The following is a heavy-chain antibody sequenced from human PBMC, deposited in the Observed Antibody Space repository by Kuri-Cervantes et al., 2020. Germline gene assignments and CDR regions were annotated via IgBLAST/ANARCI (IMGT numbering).Heavy chain of an antibody. CDR3: ARGGYSYGQGSQDFRFDY. D-gene: IGHD5-18*01. V-gene: IGHV1-3*01. Sequence: ASVKVSCKASGYTFTSYAMHWVRQAPGQRLEWMGWINAGNGNTKYSQKFQGRVTITRDTSASTAYMELSSLRSEDTAVYYCARGGYSYGQGSQDFRFDYWGQGTLVTVSS. CDR1: GYTFTSYA. J-gene: IGHJ4*02. CDR2: INAGNGNT.